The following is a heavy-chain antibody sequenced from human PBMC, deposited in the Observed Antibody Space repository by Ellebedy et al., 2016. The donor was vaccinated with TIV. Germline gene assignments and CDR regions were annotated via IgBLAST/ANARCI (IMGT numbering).Heavy chain of an antibody. V-gene: IGHV1-69*06. J-gene: IGHJ1*01. CDR3: ARATPGTWSEYFQH. CDR1: GGTFSNYA. Sequence: AASVKVSCKASGGTFSNYAITWMRQAPGQGLEWVGGIVPIFGTENYAPKFQGSVTITAEKSTSTAYMELSSLRSEDTAVDYCARATPGTWSEYFQHWGQGTLVTVSS. CDR2: IVPIFGTE. D-gene: IGHD6-13*01.